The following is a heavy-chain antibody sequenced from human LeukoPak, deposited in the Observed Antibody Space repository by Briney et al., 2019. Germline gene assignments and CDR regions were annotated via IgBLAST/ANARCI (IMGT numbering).Heavy chain of an antibody. CDR2: IKSKTDGGTP. J-gene: IGHJ3*02. D-gene: IGHD3-3*01. CDR3: PTVSVSWGGYVFDAFDI. CDR1: GFTFSNAW. V-gene: IGHV3-15*01. Sequence: GGSLRLSCAASGFTFSNAWMSWVRQAPGKGLEGVGRIKSKTDGGTPDYAAPVKGRFTISRDDSKNTLYLQMNSLKTQAPAVYYCPTVSVSWGGYVFDAFDIWGQGRMVTVSS.